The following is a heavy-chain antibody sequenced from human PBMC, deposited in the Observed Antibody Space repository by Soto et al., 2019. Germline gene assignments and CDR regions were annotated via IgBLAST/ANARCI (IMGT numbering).Heavy chain of an antibody. CDR2: ISWNSGSI. CDR3: AKDKTLSGWYAFDY. Sequence: EVQLVESGGGLVQPGRSLRLSCAASGFTFDDYAMHWVRQAPGKGLEGVSGISWNSGSIGYADSVKGRFTISRDNAKNSLYLQMNSLRAEDTALYYCAKDKTLSGWYAFDYWGQGTLVTVSS. CDR1: GFTFDDYA. D-gene: IGHD6-19*01. J-gene: IGHJ4*02. V-gene: IGHV3-9*01.